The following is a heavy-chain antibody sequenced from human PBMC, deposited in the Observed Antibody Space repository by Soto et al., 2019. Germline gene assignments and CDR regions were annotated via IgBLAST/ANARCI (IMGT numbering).Heavy chain of an antibody. Sequence: PRGSLRLSCAASGIIFGQYAMSWVRLAPGKGLEWVSVVGPSGASTFYADSVRGRFTISRDNSENTLYLQMNSLRAADTALYFFAISYYYDSTVYYRTFDY. CDR3: AISYYYDSTVYYRTFDY. CDR2: VGPSGAST. CDR1: GIIFGQYA. J-gene: IGHJ4*01. V-gene: IGHV3-23*01. D-gene: IGHD3-22*01.